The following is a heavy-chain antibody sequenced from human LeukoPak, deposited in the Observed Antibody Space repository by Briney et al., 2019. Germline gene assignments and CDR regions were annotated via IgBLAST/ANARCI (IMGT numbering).Heavy chain of an antibody. J-gene: IGHJ5*02. CDR1: GGTFSSYT. Sequence: ASVKVPCKASGGTFSSYTISWVRQAPGQGLEWMWGIIPIFGTANYAQKFQGRVTITADESKSTAHMELSSLRSEHTAVYYCAREVVVVAATRGHWFDPWGQGTLVTVSS. CDR2: IIPIFGTA. V-gene: IGHV1-69*13. D-gene: IGHD2-15*01. CDR3: AREVVVVAATRGHWFDP.